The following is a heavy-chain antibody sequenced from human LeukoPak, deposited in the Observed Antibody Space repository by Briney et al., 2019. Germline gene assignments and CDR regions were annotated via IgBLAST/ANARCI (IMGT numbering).Heavy chain of an antibody. D-gene: IGHD3-3*01. Sequence: SETLSPTCAVYGGSFSGYYWSWIRQPPGKGLEWIGEINHSGSTNYNPSLKSRVTISVDTSKNQFSLKLSSVTAADTAVYYCARGITIFGVVIGANWFDPWGQGTLVTVSS. CDR2: INHSGST. V-gene: IGHV4-34*01. CDR3: ARGITIFGVVIGANWFDP. J-gene: IGHJ5*02. CDR1: GGSFSGYY.